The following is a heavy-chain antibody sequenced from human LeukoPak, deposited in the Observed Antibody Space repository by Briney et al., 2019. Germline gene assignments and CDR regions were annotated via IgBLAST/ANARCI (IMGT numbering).Heavy chain of an antibody. J-gene: IGHJ4*02. D-gene: IGHD5-12*01. CDR3: ARRRGYSGYDLYYFDY. CDR1: GGTFSSYG. CDR2: ISAYNGNT. Sequence: ASVKVSCKASGGTFSSYGISWVRQAPGQGLEWMGWISAYNGNTNYAQKLQGRVTMTTDTSTSTAYMELRSLRSDDTAVYYCARRRGYSGYDLYYFDYWGQGTLVTVSS. V-gene: IGHV1-18*01.